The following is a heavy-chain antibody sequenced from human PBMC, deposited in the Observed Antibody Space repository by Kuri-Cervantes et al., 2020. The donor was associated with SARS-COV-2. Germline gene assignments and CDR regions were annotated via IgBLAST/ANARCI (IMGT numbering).Heavy chain of an antibody. CDR1: GFTFSSYT. Sequence: ESLKISCSVSGFTFSSYTMYWIRQAPGKGLEWIGEINHSGSTNYNPSLKSRVTISVDTSKNQFSLKLSSVTAADTAVYYCAREGRYCSSTSCYNEAQRWFDPWGQGTLVTVSS. D-gene: IGHD2-2*02. CDR3: AREGRYCSSTSCYNEAQRWFDP. J-gene: IGHJ5*02. CDR2: INHSGST. V-gene: IGHV4-34*01.